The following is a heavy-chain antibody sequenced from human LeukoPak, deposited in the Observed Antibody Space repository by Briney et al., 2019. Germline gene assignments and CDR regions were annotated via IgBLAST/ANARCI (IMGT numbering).Heavy chain of an antibody. D-gene: IGHD4-23*01. V-gene: IGHV4-59*01. CDR1: GGSISSYY. CDR2: IYYSGST. Sequence: SETLSLTCTVSGGSISSYYWSWIRPPAGKGLEWIGYIYYSGSTNCNPSVKSRVAMSVDTSKKQFSLKLSSLTTADTAVYYCARGGTAVIAPYAFDIWGQGTMVTVSS. CDR3: ARGGTAVIAPYAFDI. J-gene: IGHJ3*02.